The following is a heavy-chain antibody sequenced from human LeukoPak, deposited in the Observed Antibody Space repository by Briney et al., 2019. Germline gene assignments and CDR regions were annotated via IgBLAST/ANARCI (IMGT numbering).Heavy chain of an antibody. D-gene: IGHD3-3*01. CDR1: GGFISSYY. Sequence: SETLSLTCTVSGGFISSYYWSWIRQPPGKGLEWIGYIYYSGSTNYNPSLKSRVTISVDTSKNQFSLKLSSVTAADTAVYYCARESGSVYYYYGMDVWGQGTTVTVSS. CDR2: IYYSGST. J-gene: IGHJ6*02. V-gene: IGHV4-59*01. CDR3: ARESGSVYYYYGMDV.